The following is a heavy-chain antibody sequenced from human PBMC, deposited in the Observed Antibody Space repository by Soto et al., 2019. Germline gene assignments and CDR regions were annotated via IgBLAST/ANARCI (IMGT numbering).Heavy chain of an antibody. D-gene: IGHD5-18*01. V-gene: IGHV3-21*01. J-gene: IGHJ4*02. CDR3: ARDAGYSYGYTLDY. CDR2: ISSSSSYI. Sequence: GGSLRLSCAASVFTFSSYSMNLVRRSPGKGLEWVSSISSSSSYIYYADSVKGRFTISRDNAKNSLYLQMNSLRAEDTAVYYCARDAGYSYGYTLDYWGQGTQVTVSS. CDR1: VFTFSSYS.